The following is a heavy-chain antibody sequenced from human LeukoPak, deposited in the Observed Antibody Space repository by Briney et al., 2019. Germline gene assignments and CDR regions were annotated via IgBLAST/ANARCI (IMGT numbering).Heavy chain of an antibody. V-gene: IGHV3-53*01. CDR1: GFTFSSYW. CDR3: ARRAGAYSHPYDY. CDR2: IYSDNT. Sequence: GGSLRLTCAASGFTFSSYWMSWVRQAPGKGLEWVSFIYSDNTHYSDSVKGRFTISRDNSKNTLHLQMNSLRAEDTAVYYCARRAGAYSHPYDYWGQGTLVTVSS. J-gene: IGHJ4*02. D-gene: IGHD4/OR15-4a*01.